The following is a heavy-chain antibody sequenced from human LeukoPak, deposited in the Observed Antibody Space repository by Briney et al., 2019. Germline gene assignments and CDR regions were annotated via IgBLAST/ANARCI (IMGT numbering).Heavy chain of an antibody. V-gene: IGHV4-59*01. D-gene: IGHD2-21*01. CDR3: ARGYIATLPYGTYVWFEY. CDR1: GGSISSYY. Sequence: SETLSLTCTVSGGSISSYYWSWIRQPPGKGLEWIGYISYGGSTNYNPSPTSRVTMSVDTSKTQFSGKPTSMRSMTTAETAVYYCARGYIATLPYGTYVWFEYWGQGTLVTVSS. J-gene: IGHJ5*01. CDR2: ISYGGST.